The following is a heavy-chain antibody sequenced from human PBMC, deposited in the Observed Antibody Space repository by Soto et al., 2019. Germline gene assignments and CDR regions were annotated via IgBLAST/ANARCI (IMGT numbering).Heavy chain of an antibody. Sequence: LRLSCAASRFTFSAYWMHWVRQAPGKGLVWVSRISTDGSTTTYADSVKGRFTISRDNAKNTLYLQMNSLRAEDTAVYYCASSGFSGWYYFDYWGQGTLVTVS. CDR1: RFTFSAYW. CDR3: ASSGFSGWYYFDY. J-gene: IGHJ4*02. V-gene: IGHV3-74*01. D-gene: IGHD6-19*01. CDR2: ISTDGSTT.